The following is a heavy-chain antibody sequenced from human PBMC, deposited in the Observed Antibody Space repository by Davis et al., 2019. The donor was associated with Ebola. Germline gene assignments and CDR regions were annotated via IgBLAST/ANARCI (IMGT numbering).Heavy chain of an antibody. CDR1: GGTFSSYA. CDR3: ARDGAYYYDSSAVQAFDY. D-gene: IGHD3-22*01. V-gene: IGHV1-69*13. Sequence: SVKVSCKASGGTFSSYALSWVRQAPGQGLEWMGGIIPIFGTANYAQKFQGRVTITADESTSTAYMELSSLRDEDTAVYYCARDGAYYYDSSAVQAFDYWGQGTLVTVSS. J-gene: IGHJ4*02. CDR2: IIPIFGTA.